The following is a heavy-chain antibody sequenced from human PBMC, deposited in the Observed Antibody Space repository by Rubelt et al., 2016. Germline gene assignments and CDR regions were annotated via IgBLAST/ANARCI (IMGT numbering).Heavy chain of an antibody. Sequence: QLQLQESGPGLVKPSETLSLTCTVSGGSISSSSYYWGWIRQPPGKGLEWVSYISTGSSTIYYADSVKGRFTISRDNAKNSLYLQMNSLRAEDTAVYYCARDLYHAGYWGQGTLVTVSS. V-gene: IGHV3-11*04. J-gene: IGHJ4*02. CDR1: GGSISSSSYY. D-gene: IGHD2-2*01. CDR2: ISTGSSTI. CDR3: ARDLYHAGY.